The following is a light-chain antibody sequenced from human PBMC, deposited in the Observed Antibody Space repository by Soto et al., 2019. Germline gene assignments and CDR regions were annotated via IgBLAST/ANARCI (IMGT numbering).Light chain of an antibody. CDR2: RAS. CDR3: LQYHNLWA. V-gene: IGKV3-15*01. Sequence: IVMTQSPATLSVSPGERATLSCMASQNIYSNVAWYQQIPGQAPRLXXYRASTRATGIPARFSGSGSGTEFTLTISSLQSEDFTVYSCLQYHNLWAFGQGTKV. CDR1: QNIYSN. J-gene: IGKJ1*01.